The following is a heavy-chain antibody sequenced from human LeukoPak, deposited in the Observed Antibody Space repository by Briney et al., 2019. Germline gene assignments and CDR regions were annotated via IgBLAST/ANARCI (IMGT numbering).Heavy chain of an antibody. J-gene: IGHJ6*02. CDR3: ARESYGSGSYWQTGDKYYYYGMDV. D-gene: IGHD3-10*01. Sequence: PGGSLRLSCAASGFTFSSYAMSWVRQAPGKGLDWVSAISGSGTTTYTADSVKGRFTISRDNSKNTLYLQMNSLRAEDTAVYYCARESYGSGSYWQTGDKYYYYGMDVWGQGTTVTVSS. V-gene: IGHV3-23*01. CDR1: GFTFSSYA. CDR2: ISGSGTTT.